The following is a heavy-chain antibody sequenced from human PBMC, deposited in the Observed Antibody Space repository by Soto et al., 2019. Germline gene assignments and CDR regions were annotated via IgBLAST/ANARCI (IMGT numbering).Heavy chain of an antibody. D-gene: IGHD3-22*01. CDR1: GYSFAGYW. J-gene: IGHJ4*02. CDR2: IDPSDSQT. V-gene: IGHV5-10-1*01. Sequence: GESLKISCKGSGYSFAGYWITWVRQRPGKGLEWMGRIDPSDSQTYYSPSFRGHVTISVTKSITTVFLQWSSLRASDTAMYYCARQIYDSDTGPNFQYYFDSWGQGTPVTVSS. CDR3: ARQIYDSDTGPNFQYYFDS.